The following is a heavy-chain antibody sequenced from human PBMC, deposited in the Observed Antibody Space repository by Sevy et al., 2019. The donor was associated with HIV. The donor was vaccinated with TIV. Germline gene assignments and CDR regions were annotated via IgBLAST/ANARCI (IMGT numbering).Heavy chain of an antibody. CDR1: GFTFGDYT. V-gene: IGHV3-49*03. CDR3: TRVEGAADWGMDV. Sequence: GGSLRLSCTVSGFTFGDYTLSWLRQAPGKGLEWVAIIRGKPYGGTTEYAASVKGRFTISRDDSKSIAYLQMNSLKTEDTAVYYCTRVEGAADWGMDVWGQGTTVTVSS. D-gene: IGHD1-26*01. J-gene: IGHJ6*02. CDR2: IRGKPYGGTT.